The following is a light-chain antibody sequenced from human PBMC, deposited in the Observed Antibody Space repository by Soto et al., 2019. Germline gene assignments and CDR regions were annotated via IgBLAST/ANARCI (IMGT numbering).Light chain of an antibody. J-gene: IGLJ2*01. CDR2: EVS. CDR3: SSYTSSSIVV. V-gene: IGLV2-14*01. CDR1: SSDVGGYNY. Sequence: ALTQPASVSGSPGQSITISCTGTSSDVGGYNYVSWYQQHPGKAPKLMIYEVSNRPSGVSNRFSGSKSGNTASLTISGLQAEDEADYYCSSYTSSSIVVFGGGTKLTVL.